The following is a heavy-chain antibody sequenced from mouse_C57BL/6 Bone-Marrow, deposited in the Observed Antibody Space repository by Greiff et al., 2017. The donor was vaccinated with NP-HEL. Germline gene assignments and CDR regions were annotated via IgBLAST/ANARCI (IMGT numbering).Heavy chain of an antibody. CDR3: ARHEDYYGSSSWFAY. CDR2: FYPGSGSI. CDR1: GYTFTEYT. D-gene: IGHD1-1*01. J-gene: IGHJ3*01. Sequence: VQLQQSGAELVKPGASVKLSCTASGYTFTEYTIPWVQQRSGQGLEWIGWFYPGSGSIKYNETFKDTATLTADKSSSTVYMELSRLTSEDSAVYVSARHEDYYGSSSWFAYWGQGTLVTVSA. V-gene: IGHV1-62-2*01.